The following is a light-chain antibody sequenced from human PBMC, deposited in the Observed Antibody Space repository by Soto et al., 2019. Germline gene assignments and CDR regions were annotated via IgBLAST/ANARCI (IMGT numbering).Light chain of an antibody. CDR1: PNFRRKY. J-gene: IGKJ1*01. CDR2: DAS. V-gene: IGKV3D-20*01. Sequence: EIVLTQSPATLSLSPGGRATLPFGGRPNFRRKYLAWYQQKPGLAPRLLLYDASTRATGVPDRFSGSGSGTDFTLTISRLEPKDFAVYYCQQYGTSLWTFGQGTKVEIK. CDR3: QQYGTSLWT.